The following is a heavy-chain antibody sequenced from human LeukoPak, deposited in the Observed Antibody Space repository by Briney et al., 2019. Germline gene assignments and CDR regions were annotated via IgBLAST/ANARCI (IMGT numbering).Heavy chain of an antibody. Sequence: ASVKVSCKASGYTFSGYYMHWVRQAPGQGLEWMGWINPKSGDTNYAQKFQGRVTMTRDTSISTAYVELSRLRSDDTAVFYCARDSTYSAYGGSLDYWGQGTLVTVSS. J-gene: IGHJ4*02. V-gene: IGHV1-2*02. CDR2: INPKSGDT. CDR1: GYTFSGYY. CDR3: ARDSTYSAYGGSLDY. D-gene: IGHD4-23*01.